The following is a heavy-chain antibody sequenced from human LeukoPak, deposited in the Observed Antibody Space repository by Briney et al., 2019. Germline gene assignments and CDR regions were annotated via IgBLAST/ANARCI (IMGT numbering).Heavy chain of an antibody. CDR3: AKFGDSSGYGILDY. CDR1: GFTFSTYG. J-gene: IGHJ4*02. D-gene: IGHD3-22*01. CDR2: IRYDGDNK. V-gene: IGHV3-30*02. Sequence: PGGSLRLSCAASGFTFSTYGLHWIRQAPGKGLEWVAFIRYDGDNKYYADSVKGRFTISRDNSKNTLYLQMNSLRVEDTAVYYCAKFGDSSGYGILDYWGQGTLVTVSS.